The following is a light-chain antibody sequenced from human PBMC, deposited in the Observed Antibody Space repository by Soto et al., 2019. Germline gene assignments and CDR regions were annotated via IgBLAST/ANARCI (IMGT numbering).Light chain of an antibody. CDR3: QQRSSWPT. J-gene: IGKJ2*01. Sequence: EIVLTQSPATLSLSPGERATVSCRASQSVNSYLAWYQQKCGQAPRLLIYDTSNRATGIPDRFSGSGSGTDFTVTISSLEPEDFAVYYCQQRSSWPTFGQGTRLEIK. CDR1: QSVNSY. V-gene: IGKV3-11*01. CDR2: DTS.